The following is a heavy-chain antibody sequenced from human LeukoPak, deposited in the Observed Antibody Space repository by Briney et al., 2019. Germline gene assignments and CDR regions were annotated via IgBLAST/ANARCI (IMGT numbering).Heavy chain of an antibody. J-gene: IGHJ3*02. V-gene: IGHV4-4*02. CDR2: IYHSGST. CDR1: GGSISSSNW. D-gene: IGHD3-3*01. Sequence: PSETLSLTCAVSGGSISSSNWWSWVRQPPGKGLEWIGEIYHSGSTNYNPSLKSRVTISVDTSKNQFSLKLSSVTAADTAVYYCARTDYDFWSGPDAFDIWGQGAMVTVSS. CDR3: ARTDYDFWSGPDAFDI.